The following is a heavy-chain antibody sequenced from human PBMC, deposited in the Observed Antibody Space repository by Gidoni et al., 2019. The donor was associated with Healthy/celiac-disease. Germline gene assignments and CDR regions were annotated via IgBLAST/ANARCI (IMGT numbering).Heavy chain of an antibody. CDR1: GGSFSGYY. D-gene: IGHD5-12*01. CDR3: ARGGRRWLQLRDGYFQH. V-gene: IGHV4-34*01. J-gene: IGHJ1*01. Sequence: QVQLQQWGAGLLKPSETLSLTCAVYGGSFSGYYWSWIRQPPGKGLEWIGEINHSGSTNYNPSLKSRVTISVDTSKNQFSLKLSSVTAADTAVYCCARGGRRWLQLRDGYFQHWGQGTLVTVSS. CDR2: INHSGST.